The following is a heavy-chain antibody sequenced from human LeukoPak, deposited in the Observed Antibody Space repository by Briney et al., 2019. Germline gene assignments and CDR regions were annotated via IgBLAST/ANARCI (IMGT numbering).Heavy chain of an antibody. CDR1: GFTFSSYA. CDR3: ARGYRTSPWSPSDY. CDR2: ISGSGGRT. Sequence: GGSLRLSCAASGFTFSSYAMSWVRQAPGKRLEWVSAISGSGGRTYYADSVKGRFTISRDNSKNKLYLQMNSLRAEDTAVYYCARGYRTSPWSPSDYWGQGTLVTVSS. D-gene: IGHD1-1*01. V-gene: IGHV3-23*01. J-gene: IGHJ4*02.